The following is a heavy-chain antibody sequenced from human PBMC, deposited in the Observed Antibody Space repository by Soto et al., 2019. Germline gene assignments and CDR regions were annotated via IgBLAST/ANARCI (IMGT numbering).Heavy chain of an antibody. CDR3: ARRASR. CDR1: GFTFSSSE. Sequence: EVQLVESGGGLVQPGGSLRLSCAVSGFTFSSSEMYWVRQAPGKGLEWISYIHPSGQPIFYADSVKGRFTISRDNANNSLFRQMNILRAEDTAVYYCARRASRWGQGTMVTVSS. J-gene: IGHJ3*01. V-gene: IGHV3-48*03. CDR2: IHPSGQPI.